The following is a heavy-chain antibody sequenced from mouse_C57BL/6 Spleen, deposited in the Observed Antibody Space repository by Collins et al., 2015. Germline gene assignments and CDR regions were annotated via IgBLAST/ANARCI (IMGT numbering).Heavy chain of an antibody. V-gene: IGHV5-12-1*01. CDR3: ARHLYYYGLRRAMDY. D-gene: IGHD1-1*01. Sequence: EVQLVESGGGLVKPGGFLKLSCAASGFAFSSYDMSWVRQTPEKRLEWVAYISSGGGSTYYPDTVKGRFTISRDNAKNTLYLQMSSLKSEDTAMYYCARHLYYYGLRRAMDYWGQGTSVTVSS. CDR2: ISSGGGST. CDR1: GFAFSSYD. J-gene: IGHJ4*01.